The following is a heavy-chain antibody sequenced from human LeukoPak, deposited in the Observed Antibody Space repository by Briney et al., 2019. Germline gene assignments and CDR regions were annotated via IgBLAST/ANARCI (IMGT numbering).Heavy chain of an antibody. V-gene: IGHV4-31*03. D-gene: IGHD6-13*01. J-gene: IGHJ4*02. Sequence: SQTLSLTCTVSGGSISSGGYYWSWIRQHPGKGLEWIGYIYYSGSTYYNPSLKSRVTISVDTSKNQFSLKLTSVTAADTAVYYCARDSSSWYLTTSGWGQGTLVTVSS. CDR1: GGSISSGGYY. CDR2: IYYSGST. CDR3: ARDSSSWYLTTSG.